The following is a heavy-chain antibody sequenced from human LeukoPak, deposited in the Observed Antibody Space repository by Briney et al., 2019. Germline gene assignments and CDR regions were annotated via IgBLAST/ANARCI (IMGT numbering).Heavy chain of an antibody. J-gene: IGHJ6*03. CDR2: INHSGST. CDR1: GGSFSGYY. V-gene: IGHV4-34*01. D-gene: IGHD2-2*01. CDR3: ARGPYCSSTSCYDDYYYMDV. Sequence: SETLSLTCAVYGGSFSGYYWSWIRQPPGKGLEWIGEINHSGSTNYNPSLKSRVTISVDTSKNQFSLKLSSVTAADTAVYYCARGPYCSSTSCYDDYYYMDVWGKGTTVTLSS.